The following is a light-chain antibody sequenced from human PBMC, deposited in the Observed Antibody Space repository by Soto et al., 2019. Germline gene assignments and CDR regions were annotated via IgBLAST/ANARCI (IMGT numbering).Light chain of an antibody. Sequence: DIQMTQSPSTLSASVGDRVTITCRASQSASTFLAWYQQKPGQAPKLLIYDASTLQSGVPSRFSASGSGTEFALTISGLQPDDFAVYYCQPYNRYAVTFGQGTKVDIK. CDR1: QSASTF. CDR2: DAS. V-gene: IGKV1-5*01. J-gene: IGKJ1*01. CDR3: QPYNRYAVT.